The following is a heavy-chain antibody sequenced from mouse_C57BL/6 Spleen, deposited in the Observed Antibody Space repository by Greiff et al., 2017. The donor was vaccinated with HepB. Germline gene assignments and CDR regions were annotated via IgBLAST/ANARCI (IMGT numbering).Heavy chain of an antibody. D-gene: IGHD3-1*01. CDR1: GFTFTDYY. J-gene: IGHJ4*01. CDR3: ARYWPGLYYAMDY. CDR2: IRNKANGYTT. Sequence: EVNVVESGGGLVQPGGSLSLSCAASGFTFTDYYMSWVRQPPGKALEWLGFIRNKANGYTTEYSASVKGRFTISRDNSQSILYLQMNALRAEDSATYYCARYWPGLYYAMDYWGQGTSVTVSS. V-gene: IGHV7-3*01.